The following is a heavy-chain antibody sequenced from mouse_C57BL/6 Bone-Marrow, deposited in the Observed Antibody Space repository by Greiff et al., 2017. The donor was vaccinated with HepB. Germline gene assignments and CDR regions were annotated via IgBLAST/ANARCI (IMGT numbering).Heavy chain of an antibody. CDR1: GYTFTSYW. J-gene: IGHJ4*01. CDR2: IDPSDSYT. CDR3: ALLWGVDYAMDY. Sequence: QVQLQQSGAELVMPGASVKLSCKASGYTFTSYWMHWVKQRPGQGLEWIGEIDPSDSYTNYNQKFKGKSTLTVDKSSSTAYMQLSSLTSEDSAVYYCALLWGVDYAMDYWGQGTSVTVSS. V-gene: IGHV1-69*01. D-gene: IGHD2-10*01.